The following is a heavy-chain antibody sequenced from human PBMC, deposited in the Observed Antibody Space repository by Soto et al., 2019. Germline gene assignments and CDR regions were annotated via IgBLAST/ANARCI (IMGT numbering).Heavy chain of an antibody. Sequence: PSETLSLTCTVSGGSIRNYYWSWIRQPPGKGLEWIGYIYYSGSTNYNPSLKSRVTISVDTSENQFFLKLSSVTAADTAVYYCAKGDGYYYGMDVWGQGTTVTVSS. J-gene: IGHJ6*02. CDR3: AKGDGYYYGMDV. V-gene: IGHV4-59*01. D-gene: IGHD3-16*01. CDR1: GGSIRNYY. CDR2: IYYSGST.